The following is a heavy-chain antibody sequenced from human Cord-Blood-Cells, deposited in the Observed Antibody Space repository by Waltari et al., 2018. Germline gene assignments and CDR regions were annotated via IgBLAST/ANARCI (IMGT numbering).Heavy chain of an antibody. V-gene: IGHV1-2*02. CDR2: INPNSGGT. CDR3: ARGRYDILTGYSYYFDY. Sequence: QVQLVQSVAEVKKPGASVKVSCKASGYTFTGYYMHWVRQAPGQGLEWMGWINPNSGGTNYAQKFQGRVTMTRDTSISTAYMELCRLRSDDTAVYYCARGRYDILTGYSYYFDYWGQGTLVTVSS. D-gene: IGHD3-9*01. J-gene: IGHJ4*02. CDR1: GYTFTGYY.